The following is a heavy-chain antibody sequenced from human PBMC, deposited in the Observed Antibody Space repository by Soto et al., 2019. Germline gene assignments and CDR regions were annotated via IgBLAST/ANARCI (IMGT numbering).Heavy chain of an antibody. CDR1: GVTNSNSA. V-gene: IGHV1-69*11. CDR3: ARAVVDVGATAAFDA. D-gene: IGHD5-12*01. CDR2: INPILGTA. Sequence: QVQLVQSGAEVKKPGSSVKVSCKASGVTNSNSAISWVRQATGQGLEWMGSINPILGTADYGHKFQGRVTITADESTTTVYMQLGSLRFEDTARYYCARAVVDVGATAAFDAWGQGTLVTVSS. J-gene: IGHJ4*02.